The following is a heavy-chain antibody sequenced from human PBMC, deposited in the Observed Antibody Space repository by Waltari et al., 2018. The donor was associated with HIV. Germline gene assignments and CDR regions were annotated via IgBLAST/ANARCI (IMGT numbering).Heavy chain of an antibody. CDR2: IYYTGST. V-gene: IGHV4-39*01. Sequence: QLQESGPGLVKPSETLSLTCTVSGGSISSTTYYWGWIRQPPERGLEWLGFIYYTGSTFYNPSLKSRVTMSVDTSKNQFSLKLSSVTAADTSVYYCARRGRGSWHVDVWGHGTTVTVSS. CDR3: ARRGRGSWHVDV. D-gene: IGHD6-13*01. CDR1: GGSISSTTYY. J-gene: IGHJ6*02.